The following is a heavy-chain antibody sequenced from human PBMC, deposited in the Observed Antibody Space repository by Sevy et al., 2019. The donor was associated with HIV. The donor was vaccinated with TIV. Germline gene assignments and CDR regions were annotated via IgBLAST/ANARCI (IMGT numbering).Heavy chain of an antibody. Sequence: ASVKVSCKASGYTFTGYYMHWVRQAPGQGLEWMGWINPNSGGTNYAQKFQGRVTMTRDTSISTAYMELSRLRSDDTAVYYCARAGYYYDSSVPPGGYWGQGTLVTVSS. CDR3: ARAGYYYDSSVPPGGY. CDR1: GYTFTGYY. D-gene: IGHD3-22*01. CDR2: INPNSGGT. J-gene: IGHJ4*02. V-gene: IGHV1-2*02.